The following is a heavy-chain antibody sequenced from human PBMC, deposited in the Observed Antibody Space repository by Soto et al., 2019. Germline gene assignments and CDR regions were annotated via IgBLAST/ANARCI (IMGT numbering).Heavy chain of an antibody. V-gene: IGHV4-31*02. CDR2: IYYSGGT. D-gene: IGHD3-3*01. CDR3: ARRGYHDFWSGYYHFDY. Sequence: WTWIRQHPGKGLEWIGYIYYSGGTYYNPSLRSRVTMSVDASKNQFSLKLRSVTAADTAVYYCARRGYHDFWSGYYHFDYWGRGTLVTVSS. J-gene: IGHJ4*02.